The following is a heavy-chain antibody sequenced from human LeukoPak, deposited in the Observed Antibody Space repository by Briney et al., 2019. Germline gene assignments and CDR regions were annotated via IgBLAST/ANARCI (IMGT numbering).Heavy chain of an antibody. Sequence: QPGRSLRLSCAASGFTFSSYGMHWVRQAPGKGLEWVAVISYDGSNKYYADSVKGRFTISRDNSKNTLYLQMNSLRAEDTAVYYCAKVMTGTTPGAGFDYWGQGTLVTVSS. D-gene: IGHD1-1*01. J-gene: IGHJ4*02. V-gene: IGHV3-30*18. CDR1: GFTFSSYG. CDR3: AKVMTGTTPGAGFDY. CDR2: ISYDGSNK.